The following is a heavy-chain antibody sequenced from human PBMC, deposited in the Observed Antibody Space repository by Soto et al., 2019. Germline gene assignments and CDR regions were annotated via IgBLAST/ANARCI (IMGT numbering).Heavy chain of an antibody. J-gene: IGHJ5*02. CDR1: GGSISSGGYY. CDR3: ARGRSGRGSSWPYNWFDP. CDR2: IYYSGST. D-gene: IGHD6-13*01. V-gene: IGHV4-31*03. Sequence: SETLSLTCTVSGGSISSGGYYWSWIRQHPGKGLEWIGYIYYSGSTYYNPSLKSRVTISVDTSKNQFSLKLSSVTAADTAVYYCARGRSGRGSSWPYNWFDPWGQGTLVTVSS.